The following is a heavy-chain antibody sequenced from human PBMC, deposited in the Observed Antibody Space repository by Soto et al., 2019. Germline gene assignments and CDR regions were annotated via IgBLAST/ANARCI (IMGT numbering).Heavy chain of an antibody. Sequence: EVQLVESGGALVQPGGSLRLSCAASGFSISSYWMNWVRQVPGKGLEWVANIRHDDTEIYYVDSMKGRFTVSRDNAKNSVYLDMNSLSAEDTAVYYCARESEDLTSNFDYWGQGTLVTVSS. CDR3: ARESEDLTSNFDY. CDR2: IRHDDTEI. CDR1: GFSISSYW. V-gene: IGHV3-7*01. J-gene: IGHJ4*02.